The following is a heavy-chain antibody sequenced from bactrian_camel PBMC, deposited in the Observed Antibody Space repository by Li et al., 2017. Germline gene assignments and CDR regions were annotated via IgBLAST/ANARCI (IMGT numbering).Heavy chain of an antibody. Sequence: VQLVESGGGLVQPGESLRLSCVASGITFSRHDMSWFRQAPGNEREGVAYISKLHLTTYEDSVKGRFTISRDFAKNTLYLQMNSLKPEDTATYYCAAARDVGIWACGLNYAFGYWGQGTQVTV. CDR1: GITFSRHD. CDR3: AAARDVGIWACGLNYAFGY. J-gene: IGHJ6*01. CDR2: ISKLHLT. V-gene: IGHV3S67*01. D-gene: IGHD4*01.